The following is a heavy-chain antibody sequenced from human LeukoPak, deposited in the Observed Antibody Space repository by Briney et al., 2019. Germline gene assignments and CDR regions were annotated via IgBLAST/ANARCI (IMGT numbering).Heavy chain of an antibody. D-gene: IGHD6-19*01. CDR3: AWFGSPTGYSSGWYTMEDAFDI. V-gene: IGHV4-4*07. CDR1: GGSPSIYY. CDR2: IYTSGST. Sequence: SETLSLTRTVPGGSPSIYYWSSIRQPAAKGLEWIGRIYTSGSTNYNPSLLSRVTMSSPTSKPQIPRNLSSVTAEDTAVYYCAWFGSPTGYSSGWYTMEDAFDIWGQGTMVTVSS. J-gene: IGHJ3*02.